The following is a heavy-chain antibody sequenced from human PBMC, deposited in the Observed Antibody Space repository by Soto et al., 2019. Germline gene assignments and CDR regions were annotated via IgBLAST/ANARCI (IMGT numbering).Heavy chain of an antibody. CDR3: ARMIFGRTGEYYFDY. Sequence: SGPTLVNPTQTLTLTCTFSGFSLSSSRMSVAWIRQPPGKALEWLARIDWDDAKFFNTSLKTRLTVSKDTSKNQVVLALTNMDPVDSGTYYCARMIFGRTGEYYFDYWGQGILVTVSS. CDR1: GFSLSSSRMS. CDR2: IDWDDAK. D-gene: IGHD3-3*01. J-gene: IGHJ4*02. V-gene: IGHV2-70*17.